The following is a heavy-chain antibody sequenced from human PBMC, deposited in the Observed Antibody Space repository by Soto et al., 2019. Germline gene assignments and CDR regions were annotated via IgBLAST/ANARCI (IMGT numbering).Heavy chain of an antibody. CDR3: ARRIMLGELWTGWFDP. V-gene: IGHV4-59*08. CDR1: GGSISSYY. D-gene: IGHD3-10*02. J-gene: IGHJ5*02. CDR2: IYYSGST. Sequence: SETLSLTCTVSGGSISSYYWSWIRQPPGKGLEWIGYIYYSGSTNYNPSLKSRVTISVDTSKNQFSLKLSSVTAADTAVYYCARRIMLGELWTGWFDPWGQGILVTVS.